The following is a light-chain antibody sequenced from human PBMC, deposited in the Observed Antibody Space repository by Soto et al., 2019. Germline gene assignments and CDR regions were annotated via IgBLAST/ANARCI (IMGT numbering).Light chain of an antibody. CDR2: AAS. CDR3: HQYYSYPFT. CDR1: QGISSY. V-gene: IGKV1-8*01. Sequence: AIRMTQSPSSLSASTGDRVTITCRASQGISSYLAWYHQKPGKAPKLLIYAASTLQSGVPSRFRGSGSGTDYSLTIGCLPSEVFATYHCHQYYSYPFTFGPGTKVDIK. J-gene: IGKJ3*01.